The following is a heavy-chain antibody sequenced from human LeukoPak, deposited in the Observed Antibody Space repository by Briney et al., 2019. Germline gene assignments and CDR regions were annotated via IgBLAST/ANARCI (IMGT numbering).Heavy chain of an antibody. V-gene: IGHV4-39*07. J-gene: IGHJ6*02. CDR3: ARSYSSGWYRTSMDV. CDR2: INHSGST. Sequence: PSETLSLTCTVSGGSISSGGYYWSWIRQPPGKGLEWIGEINHSGSTNYNPSLKSRVTISVDTSKNQFSLKLSSVTAADTAVYYCARSYSSGWYRTSMDVWGQGTTVTVSS. D-gene: IGHD6-19*01. CDR1: GGSISSGGYY.